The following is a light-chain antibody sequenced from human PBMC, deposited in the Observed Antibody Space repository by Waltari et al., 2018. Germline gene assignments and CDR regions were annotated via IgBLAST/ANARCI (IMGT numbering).Light chain of an antibody. Sequence: QSALTQPASVSGSPGQSITLSCSGTSSDVGKSNFVSWFQQHPGTAPKPMIYEGSKRPSGVSNRFSGSKSGNTTSLTISGLQAEDEADYYCCSYAGNRWVFGGGTKLTVL. CDR3: CSYAGNRWV. CDR2: EGS. CDR1: SSDVGKSNF. V-gene: IGLV2-23*01. J-gene: IGLJ3*02.